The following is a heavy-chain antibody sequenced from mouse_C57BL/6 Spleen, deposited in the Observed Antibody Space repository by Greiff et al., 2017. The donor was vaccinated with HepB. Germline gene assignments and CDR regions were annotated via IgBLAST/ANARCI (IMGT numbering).Heavy chain of an antibody. CDR3: AREDYYGSSFPYFDY. CDR2: IYPGDGDT. D-gene: IGHD1-1*01. CDR1: GYAFSSSW. V-gene: IGHV1-82*01. Sequence: QVQLQQSGPELVKPGASVKISCKASGYAFSSSWMNWVKQRPGKGLEWIGRIYPGDGDTNYNGKFKGKATLTADKSSSTAYMQLSSLTSEDSAVYFCAREDYYGSSFPYFDYWGQGTTLTVSS. J-gene: IGHJ2*01.